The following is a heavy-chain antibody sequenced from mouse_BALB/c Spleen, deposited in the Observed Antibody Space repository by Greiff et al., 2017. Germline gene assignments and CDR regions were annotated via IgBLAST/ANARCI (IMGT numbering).Heavy chain of an antibody. CDR2: IDPYDSET. Sequence: VQLQQSGAELAKPGASVKMSCKASGYTFTSYWMNWVKQRPEQGLEWIGRIDPYDSETHYNQKFKDKAILTVDKSSSTAYMQLSSLTSEDSAVYYCARWGGLYAMDYWGQGTSVTVSS. V-gene: IGHV1-74*01. D-gene: IGHD2-3*01. CDR1: GYTFTSYW. J-gene: IGHJ4*01. CDR3: ARWGGLYAMDY.